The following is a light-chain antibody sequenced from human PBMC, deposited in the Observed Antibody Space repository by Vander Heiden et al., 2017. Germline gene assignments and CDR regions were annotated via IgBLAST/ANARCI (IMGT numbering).Light chain of an antibody. V-gene: IGKV2-28*01. J-gene: IGKJ4*01. CDR2: LAS. Sequence: EIVMTQSPLSLPVTPGEPASISCRSSQSLLHTNGYNYLDWYVQKPGQSPQLLISLASSRASGVPDRVSGSGSGTHFTLKISRVEAEDVGFYYCRQALQTPLTFGGGTKVEIK. CDR1: QSLLHTNGYNY. CDR3: RQALQTPLT.